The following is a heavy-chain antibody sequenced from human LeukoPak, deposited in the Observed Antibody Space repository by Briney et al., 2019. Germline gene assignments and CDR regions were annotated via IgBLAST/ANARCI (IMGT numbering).Heavy chain of an antibody. D-gene: IGHD3-22*01. V-gene: IGHV3-33*01. J-gene: IGHJ4*02. CDR3: ARDSGSGYYYVG. CDR2: IWYDGSNK. CDR1: GFTFSSYG. Sequence: GGSLRLSCAASGFTFSSYGMHWVRQAPGKGLEWVAVIWYDGSNKYYADSVKGPFTISRDNSKNTLYLQMNSLRAEDTAVYYCARDSGSGYYYVGWGQGTLVTVSS.